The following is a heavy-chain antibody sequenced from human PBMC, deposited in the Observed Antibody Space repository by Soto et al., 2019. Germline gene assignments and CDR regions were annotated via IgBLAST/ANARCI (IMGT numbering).Heavy chain of an antibody. V-gene: IGHV3-11*01. CDR2: ISSSGSGI. J-gene: IGHJ3*02. Sequence: VQLLESGGGLVQPGGSLRLSCAASGFTFNDYYMTWIRQAPGKGLEWVSYISSSGSGIYYAASMKGRFTISRDNAKKSLFLQMSSLRAEDTAVYYCARAYSDAFDIWGQGTMVTVSS. CDR3: ARAYSDAFDI. CDR1: GFTFNDYY. D-gene: IGHD2-15*01.